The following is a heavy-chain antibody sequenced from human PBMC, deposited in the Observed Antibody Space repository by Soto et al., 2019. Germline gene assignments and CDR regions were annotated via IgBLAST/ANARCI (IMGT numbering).Heavy chain of an antibody. J-gene: IGHJ4*02. Sequence: QVQLVESGGGVVQPGRSLRLSCAASGFTFSNYGMHWVRQAPGKGLEWVAVISFDGSNKYYTDSVKGRFTISRDDSKNTLYLQMNSLRAEDTAVYYCAKDKRARSAYDGGLWGQGPLVTVSS. CDR3: AKDKRARSAYDGGL. CDR1: GFTFSNYG. V-gene: IGHV3-30*18. CDR2: ISFDGSNK. D-gene: IGHD5-12*01.